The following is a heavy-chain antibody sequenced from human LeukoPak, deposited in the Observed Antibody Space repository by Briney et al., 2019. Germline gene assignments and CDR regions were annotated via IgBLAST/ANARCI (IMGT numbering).Heavy chain of an antibody. CDR1: GGSISSYY. V-gene: IGHV4-59*12. CDR3: ARPMSSSNWFDP. CDR2: IYYSGST. J-gene: IGHJ5*02. D-gene: IGHD6-6*01. Sequence: SSETLSLTCTVSGGSISSYYWSWIRQPPGKGLEWIGYIYYSGSTNYNPSLKSRVTISVDTSKNQFSLKLSSVTTADTAVYYCARPMSSSNWFDPWGQGTLVTVSS.